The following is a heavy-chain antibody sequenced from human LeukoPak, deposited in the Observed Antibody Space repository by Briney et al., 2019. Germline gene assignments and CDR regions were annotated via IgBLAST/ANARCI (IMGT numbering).Heavy chain of an antibody. Sequence: SETLSLTCAVYGGSFSGYYWSWIRQPPGKGLEWIGEIDHSGSTNYNPSLKSRVTISVDTSKNQFSLKLSSVTAADTAVYYCARAAEDIVVVVAATLGYFDYWGQGTLVTVCS. CDR3: ARAAEDIVVVVAATLGYFDY. V-gene: IGHV4-34*01. CDR1: GGSFSGYY. CDR2: IDHSGST. J-gene: IGHJ4*02. D-gene: IGHD2-15*01.